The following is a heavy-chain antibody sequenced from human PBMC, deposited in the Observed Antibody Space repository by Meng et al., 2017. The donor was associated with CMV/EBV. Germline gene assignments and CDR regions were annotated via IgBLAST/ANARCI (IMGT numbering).Heavy chain of an antibody. CDR2: IIPVFETA. V-gene: IGHV1-69*12. CDR1: GGTFSTFA. Sequence: FQLVQSGAEVRRPGSSGKGSCKTYGGTFSTFAISWVRQAPGEGLEWMGGIIPVFETANYAERFQDRVTITADDSTTTAYMELSSLRADDTALYFCARGGDSWYSDYWGQGTLVTVSS. D-gene: IGHD1-26*01. CDR3: ARGGDSWYSDY. J-gene: IGHJ4*02.